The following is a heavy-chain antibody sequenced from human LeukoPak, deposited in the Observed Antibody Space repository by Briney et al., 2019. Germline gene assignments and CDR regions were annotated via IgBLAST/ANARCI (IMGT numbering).Heavy chain of an antibody. CDR3: ARDVLIAADGVIRLDAFDI. V-gene: IGHV3-48*03. J-gene: IGHJ3*02. Sequence: PGGSLRLSCAASGFTFRSYEMNWVRQAPGKGLEWVSYIASSGSTIYYADSVKGRFTISRDNAKNSLYLQMNSLRAEDTAVYYCARDVLIAADGVIRLDAFDIWGQGTVVTVSS. CDR2: IASSGSTI. CDR1: GFTFRSYE. D-gene: IGHD6-13*01.